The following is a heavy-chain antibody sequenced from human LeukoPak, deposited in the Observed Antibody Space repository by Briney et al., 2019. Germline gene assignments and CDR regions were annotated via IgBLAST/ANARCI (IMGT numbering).Heavy chain of an antibody. Sequence: GGSLRLSCAASGFPFSPNYMSWVRPAPGKGLGWGSVINTGGSAFYADSVKGRFTISRDNSNNTLYLQMNSLRAEDTAVYYCARVRRQVGSRWFDSWGQGILVTVSS. V-gene: IGHV3-53*01. D-gene: IGHD1-26*01. CDR3: ARVRRQVGSRWFDS. J-gene: IGHJ5*01. CDR2: INTGGSA. CDR1: GFPFSPNY.